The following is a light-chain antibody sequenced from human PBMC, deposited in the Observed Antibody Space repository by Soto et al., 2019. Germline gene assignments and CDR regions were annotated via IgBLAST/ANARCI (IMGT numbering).Light chain of an antibody. V-gene: IGLV4-69*01. CDR2: LNSDGSH. J-gene: IGLJ3*02. CDR3: QTWGTGIHWV. CDR1: SGHSSYA. Sequence: QLVLTQSPSASASLGASVKLTCTLSSGHSSYAIAWHQQQPEKGPRYLMKLNSDGSHRKGDGIPDRFSGSSSGAERYLTISRLQSEDEADYSCQTWGTGIHWVFGGGTQLTVL.